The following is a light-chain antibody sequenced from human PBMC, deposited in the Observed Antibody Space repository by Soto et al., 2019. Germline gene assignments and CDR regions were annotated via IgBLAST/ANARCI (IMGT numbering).Light chain of an antibody. J-gene: IGKJ4*01. V-gene: IGKV1-8*01. Sequence: AIRMTQSPSSLSASTGDRVTITCRASQGISSYLAWYQQKPGKAPKLLIYAASTLQSGVPSRFSGSGSGTDFTLTISCLQSEEFATYYCHQYYSYPTFGGGTKVDIK. CDR2: AAS. CDR3: HQYYSYPT. CDR1: QGISSY.